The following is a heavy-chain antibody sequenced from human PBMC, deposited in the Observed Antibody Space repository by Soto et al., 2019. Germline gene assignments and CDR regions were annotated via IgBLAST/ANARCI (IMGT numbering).Heavy chain of an antibody. CDR3: ATKYDFWSGYHPY. D-gene: IGHD3-3*01. Sequence: VGSLRLSYAASGFTFSSYAMSWVRQASGKGLEWVSAISGSGGSTYYADSVKGRFTISRDNSKNTLYLQMNSLRAEDTAVYYCATKYDFWSGYHPYWGQGTLVTVSS. J-gene: IGHJ4*02. CDR2: ISGSGGST. CDR1: GFTFSSYA. V-gene: IGHV3-23*01.